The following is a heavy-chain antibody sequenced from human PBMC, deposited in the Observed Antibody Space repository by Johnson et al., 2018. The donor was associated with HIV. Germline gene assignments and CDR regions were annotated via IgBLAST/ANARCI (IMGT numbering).Heavy chain of an antibody. D-gene: IGHD1-26*01. CDR2: RRYDGSNK. V-gene: IGHV3-30*02. CDR1: GFTFDDYG. J-gene: IGHJ3*02. Sequence: QVQLVESGGGVVRPGGSLRLSCAASGFTFDDYGMSWVRQAPGKGLEWVAFRRYDGSNKYYADSVKGRFTISRDNSKNTLYLQMNSLRAEDTAVYYCAKDMRQWELLDAFDIWGQGTMVTVSS. CDR3: AKDMRQWELLDAFDI.